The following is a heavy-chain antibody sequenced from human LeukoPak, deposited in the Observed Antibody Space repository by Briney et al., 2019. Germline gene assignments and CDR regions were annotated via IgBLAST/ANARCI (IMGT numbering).Heavy chain of an antibody. J-gene: IGHJ4*02. D-gene: IGHD1-1*01. Sequence: PGGSLRLSCAASGFIFSSYWMHWVRQAPGKGLVWVSRINSDGSSIRYADSVKGRFTISRDNAKNTLNLQMNSLRAEDTAVYYCAREGGSTAGNDFWGQGTLVTVSS. CDR3: AREGGSTAGNDF. CDR2: INSDGSSI. V-gene: IGHV3-74*01. CDR1: GFIFSSYW.